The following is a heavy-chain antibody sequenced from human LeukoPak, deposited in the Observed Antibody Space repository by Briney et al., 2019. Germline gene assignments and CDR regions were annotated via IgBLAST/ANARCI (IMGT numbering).Heavy chain of an antibody. CDR1: GGSISSYY. CDR3: ARSDYYDSSGYYYRHYYYYYYMDV. Sequence: PSETLSLTCTVSGGSISSYYWSWIRQPPGKGLEWIGYIYYSGSTNYNPSLKSRVTISVDTSKNQFSLKLSSVTAADTAVYYCARSDYYDSSGYYYRHYYYYYYMDVWGKGTTVTISS. D-gene: IGHD3-22*01. CDR2: IYYSGST. V-gene: IGHV4-59*01. J-gene: IGHJ6*03.